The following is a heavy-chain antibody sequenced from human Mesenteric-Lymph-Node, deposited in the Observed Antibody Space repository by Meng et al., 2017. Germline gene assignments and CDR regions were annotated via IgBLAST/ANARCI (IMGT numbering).Heavy chain of an antibody. J-gene: IGHJ6*02. Sequence: GESLKISCAASGFTFSSYSMNGVRQAPGKGLEWVSSISSSSSYIYYADSVKGRFTISRDNAKNSLYLQMNSLRAEATAVYYCARDRGGLLWFGELPLTYGMDVWGQGTTVTVSS. CDR2: ISSSSSYI. CDR3: ARDRGGLLWFGELPLTYGMDV. CDR1: GFTFSSYS. D-gene: IGHD3-10*01. V-gene: IGHV3-21*01.